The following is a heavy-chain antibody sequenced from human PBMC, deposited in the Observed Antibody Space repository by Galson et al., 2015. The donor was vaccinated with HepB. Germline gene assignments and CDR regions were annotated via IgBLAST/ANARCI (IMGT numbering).Heavy chain of an antibody. D-gene: IGHD5-12*01. CDR3: ARDAERGYSGDTMDV. Sequence: SLRLSCAASGFTFSSYGMHWVRQAPGKGLEWVAVIWYDGSNKYYADSVKGRFTISRDNSKDTLYLQMNSLRAEDTAVYYCARDAERGYSGDTMDVWGQGTTVTVSS. J-gene: IGHJ6*02. CDR2: IWYDGSNK. CDR1: GFTFSSYG. V-gene: IGHV3-33*01.